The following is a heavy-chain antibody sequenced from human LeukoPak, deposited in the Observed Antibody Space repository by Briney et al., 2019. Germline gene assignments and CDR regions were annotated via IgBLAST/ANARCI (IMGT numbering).Heavy chain of an antibody. CDR2: MNPNSGNT. Sequence: ASVKVSFKASGYTFTSYDINLVRQATGQGLEWRGWMNPNSGNTGYAHKFQGRVTITRNTAISTAYMELISLRSEDTAVYYCARGRKVGAVDYWGPGTLVTVSS. V-gene: IGHV1-8*03. CDR1: GYTFTSYD. D-gene: IGHD1-26*01. CDR3: ARGRKVGAVDY. J-gene: IGHJ4*02.